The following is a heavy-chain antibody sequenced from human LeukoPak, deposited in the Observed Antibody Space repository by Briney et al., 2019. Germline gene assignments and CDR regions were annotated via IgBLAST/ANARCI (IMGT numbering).Heavy chain of an antibody. CDR2: IKEDGSQK. CDR3: ARDGMGGIKAFDI. D-gene: IGHD3-10*01. CDR1: GFTFSNYW. V-gene: IGHV3-7*05. J-gene: IGHJ3*02. Sequence: GGSLRLSCVASGFTFSNYWMSWVRQAPGKGLEWVANIKEDGSQKYYVDSVKGRITISRDNAKNSLYLQMTSLRAEDTAVYYCARDGMGGIKAFDIWGQGTMVTVSS.